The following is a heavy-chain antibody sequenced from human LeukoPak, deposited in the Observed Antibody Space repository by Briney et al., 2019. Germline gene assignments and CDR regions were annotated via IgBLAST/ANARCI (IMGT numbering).Heavy chain of an antibody. D-gene: IGHD3-22*01. CDR2: IKEDGSEK. Sequence: GGSLRLSCAASGFIFSSYWMSWVRQAPGKGLEWVANIKEDGSEKDYVDSVKGRFTISRDNAKNSLYLQMNSLRAEDTAVYYCARDMIARNYYYYMDAWGKGTTVTVSS. CDR3: ARDMIARNYYYYMDA. CDR1: GFIFSSYW. V-gene: IGHV3-7*01. J-gene: IGHJ6*03.